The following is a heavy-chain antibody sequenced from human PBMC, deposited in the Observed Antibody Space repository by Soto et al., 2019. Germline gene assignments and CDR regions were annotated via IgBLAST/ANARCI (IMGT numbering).Heavy chain of an antibody. CDR2: IYYSGST. CDR1: GGSISSSSYY. Sequence: SETLSLTCTVSGGSISSSSYYWGWIRQPPGKGLEWIGSIYYSGSTYYNPSLKSRVTISVDTSKNQFSLKLSSVTAADTAVYYCASTNSSGWYFRSGAWFDPWGQGTLVTVSS. CDR3: ASTNSSGWYFRSGAWFDP. V-gene: IGHV4-39*01. J-gene: IGHJ5*02. D-gene: IGHD6-19*01.